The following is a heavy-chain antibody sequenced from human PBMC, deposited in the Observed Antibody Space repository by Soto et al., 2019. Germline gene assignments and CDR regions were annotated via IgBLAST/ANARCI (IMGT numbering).Heavy chain of an antibody. J-gene: IGHJ4*02. D-gene: IGHD4-17*01. CDR3: ARSDGPLGDY. CDR2: INAGNGNT. V-gene: IGHV1-3*01. Sequence: QVQLVQSGAEVKKPGASVKVSSKATGYTFASYAMHWVRQAPGERLEWMGWINAGNGNTKYSQKFQGRVTITRDTSASTAYMELSSLRSEDTAVYYCARSDGPLGDYWGQGTLVTVSS. CDR1: GYTFASYA.